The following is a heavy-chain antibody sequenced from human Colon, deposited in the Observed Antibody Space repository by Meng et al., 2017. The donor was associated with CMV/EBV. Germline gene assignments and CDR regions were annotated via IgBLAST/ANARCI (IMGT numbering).Heavy chain of an antibody. CDR2: ISGDKEKT. D-gene: IGHD3-3*01. CDR3: ARERLFGHTFDI. CDR1: GYTFTIFG. J-gene: IGHJ3*02. Sequence: ASVTVSCKASGYTFTIFGISWVRQAPGQGPEWMGWISGDKEKTSYAQKFQGRVTVTNDTSTTTVYMELRSLRPDDTAVYYCARERLFGHTFDIWGQGTMVTVSS. V-gene: IGHV1-18*01.